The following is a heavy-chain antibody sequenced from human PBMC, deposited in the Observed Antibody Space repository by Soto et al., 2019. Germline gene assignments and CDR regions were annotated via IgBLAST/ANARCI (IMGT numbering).Heavy chain of an antibody. CDR1: GFTFSSYS. CDR2: ISSSSSYI. CDR3: ARCNEWYYYYGMDV. V-gene: IGHV3-21*01. Sequence: EVQLVESGGGLVKPGGSLRLSCAASGFTFSSYSMNWVRQAPGKGLEWVSSISSSSSYIYYADSVKGRFTISRDNAKNSLYLQMNSLRAEDTAMYYCARCNEWYYYYGMDVWGQGTTVTVSS. D-gene: IGHD3-3*01. J-gene: IGHJ6*02.